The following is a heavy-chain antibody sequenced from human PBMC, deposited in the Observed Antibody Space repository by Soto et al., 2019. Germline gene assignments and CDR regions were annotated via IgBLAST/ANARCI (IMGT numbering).Heavy chain of an antibody. Sequence: LVNPTQTLTLTCTFSGFSLSTSGMCVSWIRQPPGKGLEWIGYIYYSGSTNYNPSLKSRVTISVDTSKNQFSLKLSSVTAADTAVYYCARTDSGSYGDHFDYWGQGTLVSVSS. CDR2: IYYSGST. V-gene: IGHV4-61*08. D-gene: IGHD1-26*01. J-gene: IGHJ4*02. CDR3: ARTDSGSYGDHFDY. CDR1: GFSLSTSGMC.